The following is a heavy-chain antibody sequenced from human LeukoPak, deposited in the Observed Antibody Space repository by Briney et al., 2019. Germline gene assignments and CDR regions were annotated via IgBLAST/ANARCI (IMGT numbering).Heavy chain of an antibody. CDR2: VDPEDSDT. Sequence: ASVKVSCKGSGYTFTDYYMHWVQQPPAKGLEWMGLVDPEDSDTIYAEKFQGRVNITSDTSTDKAYMELSSLRSEDTAVYYCATITESYGDYVLYYFDYWGQGTLVTVSS. J-gene: IGHJ4*02. CDR3: ATITESYGDYVLYYFDY. CDR1: GYTFTDYY. D-gene: IGHD4-17*01. V-gene: IGHV1-69-2*01.